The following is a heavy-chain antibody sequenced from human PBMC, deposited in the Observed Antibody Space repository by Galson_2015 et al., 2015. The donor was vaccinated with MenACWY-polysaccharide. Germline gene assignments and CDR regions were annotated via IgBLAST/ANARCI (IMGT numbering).Heavy chain of an antibody. CDR2: IFYSGST. J-gene: IGHJ5*02. V-gene: IGHV4-59*01. CDR1: GGSLTPYY. D-gene: IGHD5-18*01. Sequence: ETLSLTCSVSGGSLTPYYWAWIRQPPGKGLEWIGCIFYSGSTKYSPSFNSRVTISVDTSNNQFSLKLSSVTAADTAVYYCARSPGGYNTGGQIDPWGQGSLVTVSS. CDR3: ARSPGGYNTGGQIDP.